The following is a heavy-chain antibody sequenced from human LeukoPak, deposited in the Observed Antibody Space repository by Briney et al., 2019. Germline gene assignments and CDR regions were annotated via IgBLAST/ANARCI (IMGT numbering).Heavy chain of an antibody. D-gene: IGHD2-8*01. V-gene: IGHV4-59*01. Sequence: PSQTLSLACTVSGGSISSYYWSWIRQPQGKGLEWIGYIYYGGSTNYNPSLKSRVTISVDTSKNQFSLNLISVTAADTAVYYCARVGGQGCTNGVCYTLDYWGQGTLVTVSS. CDR3: ARVGGQGCTNGVCYTLDY. CDR2: IYYGGST. CDR1: GGSISSYY. J-gene: IGHJ4*02.